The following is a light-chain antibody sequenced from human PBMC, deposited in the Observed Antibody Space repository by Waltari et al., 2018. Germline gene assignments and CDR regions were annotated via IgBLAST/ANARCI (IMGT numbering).Light chain of an antibody. J-gene: IGLJ3*02. Sequence: QLVLTQSPSASASLGASVNLTCTLSGGHSGNAIACHQQQPEKGPRYLMKLNSDGSHHKGDGIPDRFSGSSSGAERYLSISSVQSEDEADYYCQTWGTDSRVFGGGTKLTVL. CDR1: GGHSGNA. CDR3: QTWGTDSRV. V-gene: IGLV4-69*01. CDR2: LNSDGSH.